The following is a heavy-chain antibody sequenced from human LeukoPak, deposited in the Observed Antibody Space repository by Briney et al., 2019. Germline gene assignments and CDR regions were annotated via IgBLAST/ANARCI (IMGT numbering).Heavy chain of an antibody. Sequence: ASVKVSCKASGYTFTSYGISWVRQAPGQGLEWMGGIIPIFGTTNYPQKFQGRVTMTRNTSISTAYMELSSLRSEDTAVYYCARELRYFDWLLSGLAPSKYGMDVWGQGTTVTVSS. V-gene: IGHV1-8*02. D-gene: IGHD3-9*01. J-gene: IGHJ6*02. CDR2: IIPIFGTT. CDR3: ARELRYFDWLLSGLAPSKYGMDV. CDR1: GYTFTSYG.